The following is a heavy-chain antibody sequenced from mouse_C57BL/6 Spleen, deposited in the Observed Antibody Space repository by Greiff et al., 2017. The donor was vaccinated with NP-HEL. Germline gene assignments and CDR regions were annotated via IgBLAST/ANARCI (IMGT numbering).Heavy chain of an antibody. V-gene: IGHV1-5*01. Sequence: EVQLQQSGTVLARPGASVKMSCKTSGYTFTSYWMHWVKQRPGQGLEWIGAIYPGNSDTSYNQKFKGKAKLTAVTSASTAYMELSSLTNEDSAVYYCTRRNYYGSSSFFDYWGQGTTLTVSS. CDR2: IYPGNSDT. D-gene: IGHD1-1*01. J-gene: IGHJ2*01. CDR1: GYTFTSYW. CDR3: TRRNYYGSSSFFDY.